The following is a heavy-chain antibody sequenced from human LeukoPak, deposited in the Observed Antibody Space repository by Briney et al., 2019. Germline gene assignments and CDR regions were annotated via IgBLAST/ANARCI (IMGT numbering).Heavy chain of an antibody. V-gene: IGHV3-74*01. Sequence: LPGGSLRLSCAVSGFTFSSYWMHWVRQAPGKGLVWVSRIDRDGSRINYAGSVKGRFTISRDNGKNTLFLQMNSLRAEDAAVYYCVRGNDYGGPHYWGQGTLVTVSS. CDR2: IDRDGSRI. CDR1: GFTFSSYW. D-gene: IGHD4-23*01. CDR3: VRGNDYGGPHY. J-gene: IGHJ4*02.